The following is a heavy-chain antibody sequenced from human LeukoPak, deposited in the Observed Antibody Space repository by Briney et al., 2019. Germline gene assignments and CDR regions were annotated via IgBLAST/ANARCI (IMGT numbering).Heavy chain of an antibody. CDR1: GGSISSGGYS. CDR2: ISYSGST. V-gene: IGHV4-61*08. Sequence: SQTLSLTCTVSGGSISSGGYSWSWIRQPPGKGLEWIGYISYSGSTNYNPSLKSRVTISVDTSKNQFSLKLSSVTAADTAVYYCATFSGTTVTPWYFDLWGRGTLVTVSS. D-gene: IGHD4-17*01. J-gene: IGHJ2*01. CDR3: ATFSGTTVTPWYFDL.